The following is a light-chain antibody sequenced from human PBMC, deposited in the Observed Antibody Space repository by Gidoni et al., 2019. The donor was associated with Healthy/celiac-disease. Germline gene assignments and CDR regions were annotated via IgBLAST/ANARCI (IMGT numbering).Light chain of an antibody. CDR3: QAWDSSVV. J-gene: IGLJ2*01. Sequence: SYELTQPPSVSVSPGHTASITCPGDKLGDKYACWYQQKPGQSPVLVIYQDSKRPSGIPERFSGSNSGNTATLTISGTQAMDEADYYCQAWDSSVVFGGGTKLTVL. V-gene: IGLV3-1*01. CDR2: QDS. CDR1: KLGDKY.